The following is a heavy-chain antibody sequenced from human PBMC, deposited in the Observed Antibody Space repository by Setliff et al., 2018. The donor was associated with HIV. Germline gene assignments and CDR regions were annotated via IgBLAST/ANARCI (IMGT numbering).Heavy chain of an antibody. CDR1: GDIFTSYY. CDR3: ARERLGRSGFEYLQH. D-gene: IGHD3-22*01. CDR2: INPSGGST. J-gene: IGHJ1*01. Sequence: GASVKVSCKASGDIFTSYYMHRVRQAPGQGPEWMGVINPSGGSTIYAQKFQGRVTMTRDTSTSTVYMQLSTLRSEDTAVYYCARERLGRSGFEYLQHWGQGTLVTVSS. V-gene: IGHV1-46*01.